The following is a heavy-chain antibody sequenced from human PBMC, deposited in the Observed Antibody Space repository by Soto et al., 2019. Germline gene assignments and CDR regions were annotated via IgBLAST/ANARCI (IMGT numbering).Heavy chain of an antibody. D-gene: IGHD4-17*01. CDR1: GFSFSSHG. CDR3: AKGRYGGNSGDYCDS. CDR2: MSFDGTTK. J-gene: IGHJ4*02. Sequence: QVHLVESGGGVVQPGRSLRLSCAASGFSFSSHGMHWVRQAPGKGLEWVALMSFDGTTKAYADSVKGRFTVSRDNSKKTLYLQMNTLRTEDTAVYYCAKGRYGGNSGDYCDSWGQGTLVTVSS. V-gene: IGHV3-30*18.